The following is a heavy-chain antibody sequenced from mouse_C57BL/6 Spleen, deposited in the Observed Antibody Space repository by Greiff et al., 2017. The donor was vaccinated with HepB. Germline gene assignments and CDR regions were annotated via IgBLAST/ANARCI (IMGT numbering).Heavy chain of an antibody. D-gene: IGHD1-1*01. J-gene: IGHJ3*01. CDR3: ARWWDYYGSSQAWFAY. CDR2: INPNNGGT. V-gene: IGHV1-26*01. CDR1: GYTFTDYY. Sequence: EVQLQQSGPELVKPGASVKISCKASGYTFTDYYMNWVKQSHGKSLEWIGDINPNNGGTSYNQKFKGKATLTVDKSSSTAYMELRSLTSEDSAVYYCARWWDYYGSSQAWFAYWGQGTLVTVSA.